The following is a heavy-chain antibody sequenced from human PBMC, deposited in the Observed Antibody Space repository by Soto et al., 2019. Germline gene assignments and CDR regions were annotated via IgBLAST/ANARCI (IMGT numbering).Heavy chain of an antibody. J-gene: IGHJ6*02. CDR3: AKDSSSSSYYYYGMDV. CDR2: ISGSGGST. V-gene: IGHV3-23*01. CDR1: GFTFSSYA. Sequence: EVQLLESGGGLVQPGGSLRLSCAASGFTFSSYAMSWVRQAPGKGLEWVSAISGSGGSTYYADSVKGRFTISRDNSNNTLYLQMNSLRAEDTAVYYCAKDSSSSSYYYYGMDVWGQGTTVTVSS. D-gene: IGHD6-6*01.